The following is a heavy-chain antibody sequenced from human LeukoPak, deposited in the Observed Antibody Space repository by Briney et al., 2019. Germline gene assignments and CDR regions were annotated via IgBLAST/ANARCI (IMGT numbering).Heavy chain of an antibody. J-gene: IGHJ4*02. CDR3: ARGYSGYSSGWYDY. Sequence: ASAKVSCKASGYTFTSYGISWVRQAPGQGLEWMGWISAYNGNTNYAQKLQGRVTMTTDTSTSTAYMELRSLRSDDTAVYYCARGYSGYSSGWYDYWGQGTLVTVSS. V-gene: IGHV1-18*01. D-gene: IGHD6-19*01. CDR1: GYTFTSYG. CDR2: ISAYNGNT.